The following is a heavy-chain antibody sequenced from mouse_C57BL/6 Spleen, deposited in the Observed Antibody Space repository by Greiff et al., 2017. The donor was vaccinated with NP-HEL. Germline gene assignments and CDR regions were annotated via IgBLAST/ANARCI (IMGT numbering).Heavy chain of an antibody. Sequence: QVQLQQPGAELVKPGASVKLSCKASGYTFTSYWMHWVKQRPGRGLEWIGRIDPNSGGTKYNEKFKSKATLTVDKPSSTAYIQLSSLTSADSAVDYCARGPFDYDVGAMDYWGQGTSVTVSS. CDR1: GYTFTSYW. D-gene: IGHD2-4*01. CDR2: IDPNSGGT. V-gene: IGHV1-72*01. J-gene: IGHJ4*01. CDR3: ARGPFDYDVGAMDY.